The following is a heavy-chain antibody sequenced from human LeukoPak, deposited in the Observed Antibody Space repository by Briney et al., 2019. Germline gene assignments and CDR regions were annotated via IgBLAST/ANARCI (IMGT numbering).Heavy chain of an antibody. CDR2: IYHTGST. J-gene: IGHJ4*02. Sequence: SETLSLTCNVSGYSISSGYYWGWIRQPPGKGLQWIGTIYHTGSTSYNPSLESRVTISLDLSKNQFSLRLSSVTAADTALYYCVREGPIRFLEQIDYWGQGTLVTVSS. CDR1: GYSISSGYY. CDR3: VREGPIRFLEQIDY. V-gene: IGHV4-38-2*02. D-gene: IGHD3-3*01.